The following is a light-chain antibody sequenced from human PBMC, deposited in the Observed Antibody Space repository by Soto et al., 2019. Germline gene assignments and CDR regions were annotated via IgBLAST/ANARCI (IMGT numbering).Light chain of an antibody. CDR3: CAYAGSGTVV. J-gene: IGLJ3*02. CDR2: EAT. CDR1: SNDVGRYNL. Sequence: QSALTQPASVSGSPEQSITISCTGTSNDVGRYNLVSWYQQHPGKAPKVMIYEATKRPSGVSNRFSGSKSGNTASRTHSGLQSEDEADYYCCAYAGSGTVVFGVGTKLTVL. V-gene: IGLV2-23*01.